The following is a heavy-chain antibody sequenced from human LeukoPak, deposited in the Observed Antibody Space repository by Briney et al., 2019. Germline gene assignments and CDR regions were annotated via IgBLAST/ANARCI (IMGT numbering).Heavy chain of an antibody. V-gene: IGHV1-8*01. CDR2: MSPISGDT. CDR1: GYIFTNYE. J-gene: IGHJ4*02. Sequence: GASVKVSCKASGYIFTNYEINWVRQSTGQGLEWMGWMSPISGDTDYAQKFQDRVTLTRDISASTAYLELSSLTSEDTAVYYCARGLPLNSWGQGTLVTVSS. CDR3: ARGLPLNS.